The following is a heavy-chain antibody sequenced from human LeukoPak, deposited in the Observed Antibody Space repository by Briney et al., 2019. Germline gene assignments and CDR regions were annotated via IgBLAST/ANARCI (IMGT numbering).Heavy chain of an antibody. Sequence: SETLSLTCAVYGGSFSGYYWSWIRQPPRKGLEWIGEINHSGSTNYNPSLKSRVTISVDMSKNQFSLKPSSVTAADTAVYYCATGIVWVLDYWGQGTLVTVSS. CDR3: ATGIVWVLDY. V-gene: IGHV4-34*01. D-gene: IGHD3-16*01. J-gene: IGHJ4*02. CDR2: INHSGST. CDR1: GGSFSGYY.